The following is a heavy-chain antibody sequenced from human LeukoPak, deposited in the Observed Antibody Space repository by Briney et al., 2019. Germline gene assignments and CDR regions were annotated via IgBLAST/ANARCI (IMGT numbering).Heavy chain of an antibody. D-gene: IGHD2-8*02. Sequence: GGSLRLSCAASGFTFSSYWMHWVRQAPGRGLVWVSRLISDGSSASYADSVKGRFTISRDNTKNILYLQMNSLRAEDTAVYYCVRDSRYCPDVWGQGTTVTVSS. CDR3: VRDSRYCPDV. V-gene: IGHV3-74*01. CDR2: LISDGSSA. CDR1: GFTFSSYW. J-gene: IGHJ6*02.